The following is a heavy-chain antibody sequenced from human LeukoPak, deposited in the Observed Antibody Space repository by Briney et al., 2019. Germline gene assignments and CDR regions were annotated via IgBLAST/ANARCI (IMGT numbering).Heavy chain of an antibody. V-gene: IGHV3-23*01. Sequence: PGGSLRLSCAASGITFSSYGMSWVRQAPGKGLEWVSGISGSGGNTYYADSVKGRFTISRDNAKNSLYLQMNSLRAEDTALYHCARVGVLGLYYYYMDVWGKGTTVTISS. CDR2: ISGSGGNT. CDR1: GITFSSYG. J-gene: IGHJ6*03. CDR3: ARVGVLGLYYYYMDV. D-gene: IGHD3-16*01.